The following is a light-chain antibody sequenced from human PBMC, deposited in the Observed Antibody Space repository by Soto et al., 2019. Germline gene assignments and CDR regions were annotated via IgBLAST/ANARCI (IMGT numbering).Light chain of an antibody. CDR1: SSNIGSNY. V-gene: IGLV1-47*01. CDR3: AAWDDSLSGPVV. J-gene: IGLJ2*01. Sequence: QAVVTQPPSASGTPGQRVTIFCSESSSNIGSNYVYWYQQLPGTAPKLLIYRNNQRPSGVPDRFSGSKSGTSASLAISGLRSEDEADYYCAAWDDSLSGPVVFGGGTKLTVL. CDR2: RNN.